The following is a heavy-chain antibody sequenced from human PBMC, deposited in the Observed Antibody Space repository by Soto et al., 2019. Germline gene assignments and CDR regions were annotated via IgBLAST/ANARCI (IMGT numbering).Heavy chain of an antibody. CDR3: AKIGYCSGGSCYSNWFDP. J-gene: IGHJ5*02. CDR1: GGTFSSYA. CDR2: IIPIFGTA. V-gene: IGHV1-69*06. Sequence: SVKVPCKASGGTFSSYAISWVRQAPGQGLEWMGGIIPIFGTANYAQKFQGRVTITADKSTSTAYMELSSLRSEDTAVYYCAKIGYCSGGSCYSNWFDPWGQGTLVTVSS. D-gene: IGHD2-15*01.